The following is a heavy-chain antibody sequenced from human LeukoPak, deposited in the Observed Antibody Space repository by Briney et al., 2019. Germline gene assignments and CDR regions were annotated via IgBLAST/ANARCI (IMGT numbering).Heavy chain of an antibody. CDR1: GLTFSDYY. D-gene: IGHD6-6*01. V-gene: IGHV3-11*04. Sequence: GGSLRLSCAASGLTFSDYYMSWIRQAPGKGLEWVSYISSSGSTIYYADSVKGRFTISRDNAKNSLYLQMNSLRAEDTAVYYCTKDLSTSSTAYLQHWGQGTLVTVSS. J-gene: IGHJ1*01. CDR2: ISSSGSTI. CDR3: TKDLSTSSTAYLQH.